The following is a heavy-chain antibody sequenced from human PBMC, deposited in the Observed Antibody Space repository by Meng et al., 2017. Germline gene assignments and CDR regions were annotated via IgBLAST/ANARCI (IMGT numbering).Heavy chain of an antibody. V-gene: IGHV4-34*01. CDR1: GGSFSGYY. D-gene: IGHD7-27*01. J-gene: IGHJ6*02. CDR2: INHSGST. Sequence: SETLSLTCAVYGGSFSGYYWSWIRQPPGKGLEWIGEINHSGSTSYNPSLKSRVTISVDTSKNQFSLKLSSVTATDTAVYYCASLLGKRGEYYYYGMDVWGQGTTVTVSS. CDR3: ASLLGKRGEYYYYGMDV.